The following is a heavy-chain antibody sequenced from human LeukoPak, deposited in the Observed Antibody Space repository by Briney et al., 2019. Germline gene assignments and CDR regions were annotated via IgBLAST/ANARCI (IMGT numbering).Heavy chain of an antibody. V-gene: IGHV3-64D*06. D-gene: IGHD3-10*01. Sequence: GGSLRLSCSASRFSLSSYNMHWVRQAPGKGLEFVSGVSSDWGTTDYADSARDRFTISRDNSKNTLYLQMSSLRAEDAAIYYCVRGLYGLGWDYWGPGTLVTVSS. CDR1: RFSLSSYN. J-gene: IGHJ4*02. CDR3: VRGLYGLGWDY. CDR2: VSSDWGTT.